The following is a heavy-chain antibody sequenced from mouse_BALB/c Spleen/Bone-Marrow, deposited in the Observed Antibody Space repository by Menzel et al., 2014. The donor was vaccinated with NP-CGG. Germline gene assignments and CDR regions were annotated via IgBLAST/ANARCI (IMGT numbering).Heavy chain of an antibody. J-gene: IGHJ3*01. CDR3: ARHAYYDQTEVSFVC. D-gene: IGHD2-4*01. Sequence: EVMLVESGGGLVKSGGSLKLSCAASGFSFSNYGMSWLRQTPEKRVEGVATISGDGRYTFYSDRVKGRFTISRDNAKNNLYLQLSSLRSEDTALYYCARHAYYDQTEVSFVCWGQGTLVTVSA. CDR2: ISGDGRYT. CDR1: GFSFSNYG. V-gene: IGHV5-9-2*01.